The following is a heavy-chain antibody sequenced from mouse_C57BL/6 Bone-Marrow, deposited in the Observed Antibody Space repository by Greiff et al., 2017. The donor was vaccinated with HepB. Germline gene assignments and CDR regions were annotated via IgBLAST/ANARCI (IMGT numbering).Heavy chain of an antibody. CDR1: GYSITSDY. CDR3: ARYTYPAFDY. Sequence: EVKLMESGPGLAKPSQTLSLTCSVTGYSITSDYWNWIRKLPGNKLEYMGYISYSGSTYYNPSLKSRISITRDTSKNQYYLQLNSVTTEDTATYYCARYTYPAFDYWGQGTTLTVSS. CDR2: ISYSGST. J-gene: IGHJ2*01. D-gene: IGHD5-1*01. V-gene: IGHV3-8*01.